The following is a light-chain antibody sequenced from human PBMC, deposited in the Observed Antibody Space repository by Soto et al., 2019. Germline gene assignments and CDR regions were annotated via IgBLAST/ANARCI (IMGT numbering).Light chain of an antibody. Sequence: QSVLTQPPSASGTPGQRVTISCSGSSSNIGSNAVNWYQQLPGTAPKLLIYRTSQRPSGVPDRFSGSKSGASASLAISGLQSEDEAEYYCATWDDSLNGYVLGNGTKVT. CDR1: SSNIGSNA. V-gene: IGLV1-44*01. CDR2: RTS. CDR3: ATWDDSLNGYV. J-gene: IGLJ1*01.